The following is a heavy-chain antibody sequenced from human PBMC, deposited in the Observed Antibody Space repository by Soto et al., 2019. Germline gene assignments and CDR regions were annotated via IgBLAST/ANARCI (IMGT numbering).Heavy chain of an antibody. V-gene: IGHV3-30*18. Sequence: GGSLRLSCAASGFTFSSYGMHWVRQAPGKGLEWVAVISYDGSNKYYSDSVKGRFTISRDNSKNTLYLQMNSLRAEDTAVYYCAKAPTPYYDFWSGYHKIYYYYYGMDVWGQGTTVTVSS. CDR2: ISYDGSNK. J-gene: IGHJ6*02. D-gene: IGHD3-3*01. CDR1: GFTFSSYG. CDR3: AKAPTPYYDFWSGYHKIYYYYYGMDV.